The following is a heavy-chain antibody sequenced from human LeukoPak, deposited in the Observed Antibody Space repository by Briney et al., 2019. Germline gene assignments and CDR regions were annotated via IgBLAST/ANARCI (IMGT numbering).Heavy chain of an antibody. CDR3: APLSAPIVVPAYYYYYGMDV. V-gene: IGHV3-7*01. CDR2: IKQDGSEK. D-gene: IGHD2-2*01. CDR1: GFTFSSYW. Sequence: GGSLRLSGAASGFTFSSYWMSWVRQAPGKGLEWVANIKQDGSEKYYVDSVKGRFTISRDNAKTSLYLQMNSLSGEDTAVYYCAPLSAPIVVPAYYYYYGMDVWGQGTTVTVSS. J-gene: IGHJ6*02.